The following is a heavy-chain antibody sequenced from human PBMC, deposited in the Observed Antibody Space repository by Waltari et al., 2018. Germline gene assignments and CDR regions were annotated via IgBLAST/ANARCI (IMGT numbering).Heavy chain of an antibody. V-gene: IGHV3-23*01. CDR2: IRGSGGST. J-gene: IGHJ6*02. CDR3: AKMRQWLVTYGMDV. D-gene: IGHD6-19*01. CDR1: GFTFSSYA. Sequence: EVQLLESGGGLVQPGGSLRLSCAASGFTFSSYAMSWVRQGPGKGLEWVSAIRGSGGSTYYADSVKGRFTISRDNSKNTLYLQMNSLRAEDTAVYYCAKMRQWLVTYGMDVWGQGTTVTVSS.